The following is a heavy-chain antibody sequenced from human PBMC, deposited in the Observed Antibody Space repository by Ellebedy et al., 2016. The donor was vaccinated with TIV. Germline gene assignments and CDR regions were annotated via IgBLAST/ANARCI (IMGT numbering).Heavy chain of an antibody. D-gene: IGHD6-19*01. CDR3: ARAGSSGWLFVILDY. Sequence: GESLKISCAASGFTLRNYGMHWVRQAPGQGLEWVAVVWYDGNTKYYADSVKGRFTISRDNSKNTLYLQMNSLRAEDTAVYYCARAGSSGWLFVILDYWGQGTLVTVSS. CDR2: VWYDGNTK. CDR1: GFTLRNYG. J-gene: IGHJ4*02. V-gene: IGHV3-33*08.